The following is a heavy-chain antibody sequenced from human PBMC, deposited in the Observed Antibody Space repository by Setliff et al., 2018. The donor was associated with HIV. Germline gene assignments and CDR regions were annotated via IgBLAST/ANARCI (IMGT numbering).Heavy chain of an antibody. Sequence: PGGSLRLSCAASGFSFSSYGMSWVRHSPGKGLEWVSSIRAGGDGAYYAEAVQGRFTISRDNSKNTLYLEMTNLRAEDAAVYYCARGTSFWFEDYWGQGTLVTVS. CDR3: ARGTSFWFEDY. V-gene: IGHV3-23*01. D-gene: IGHD2-2*01. CDR1: GFSFSSYG. J-gene: IGHJ4*02. CDR2: IRAGGDGA.